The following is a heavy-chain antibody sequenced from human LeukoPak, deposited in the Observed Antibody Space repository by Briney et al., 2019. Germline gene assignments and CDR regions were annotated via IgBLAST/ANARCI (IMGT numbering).Heavy chain of an antibody. CDR3: ARVLVAAFDY. J-gene: IGHJ4*02. Sequence: PGGSLRLSCAASGFTVSSNYMGWVRQAPGKGLEWVSVIYSGGSTYYADSVKGRFTISRDNSKNTLYLQMNSLRAEDTAVYYCARVLVAAFDYWGQGTLVTVSS. D-gene: IGHD2-15*01. V-gene: IGHV3-66*01. CDR1: GFTVSSNY. CDR2: IYSGGST.